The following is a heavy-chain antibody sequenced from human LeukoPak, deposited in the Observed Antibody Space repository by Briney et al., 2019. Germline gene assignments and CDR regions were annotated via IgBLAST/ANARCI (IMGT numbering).Heavy chain of an antibody. CDR1: GFTFSDYS. V-gene: IGHV3-7*01. Sequence: GGSLRLSCEASGFTFSDYSMTRVRQAPGKGLEWVATIKEDGSARAYMESVKGRFTISRDNAKNSLYLQTSSLRVEDTAVYFCARTTIADYWGQGTLVTVSS. D-gene: IGHD5-24*01. CDR3: ARTTIADY. CDR2: IKEDGSAR. J-gene: IGHJ4*02.